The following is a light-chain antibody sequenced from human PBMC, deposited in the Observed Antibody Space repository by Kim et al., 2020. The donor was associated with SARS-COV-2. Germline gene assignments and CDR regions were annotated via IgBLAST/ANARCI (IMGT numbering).Light chain of an antibody. Sequence: EIVVTQSPGTLSLSPGGRATLSCRVSQSVDNRYLAWYQQKPGQGPRLLISGASSRATGISDRFSGSGSRTDFTLTISRLEPEDSAVYYCQQYDILPYNFGQGTKLEI. CDR1: QSVDNRY. J-gene: IGKJ2*01. V-gene: IGKV3-20*01. CDR2: GAS. CDR3: QQYDILPYN.